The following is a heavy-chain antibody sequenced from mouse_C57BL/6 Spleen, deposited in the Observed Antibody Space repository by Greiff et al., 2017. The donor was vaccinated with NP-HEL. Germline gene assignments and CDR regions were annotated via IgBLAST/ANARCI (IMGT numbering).Heavy chain of an antibody. D-gene: IGHD2-5*01. CDR3: GYSILYYAMDY. V-gene: IGHV1-85*01. J-gene: IGHJ4*01. CDR1: GYTFTSYD. Sequence: VPLPQPGPALVTPGASVKLSCKASGYTFTSYDINWVKQRPGQGLAWIGWIYPRDGSTKYNEKFKGKATLTVDTSSSTAYMELHSLTSEDSAVYFCGYSILYYAMDYWGQGTSVTVSS. CDR2: IYPRDGST.